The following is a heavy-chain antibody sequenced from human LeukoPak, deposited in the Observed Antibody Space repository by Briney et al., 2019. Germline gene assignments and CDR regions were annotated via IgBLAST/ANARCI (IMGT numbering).Heavy chain of an antibody. CDR2: LSPGGGGS. Sequence: GASVKVSCKASGYTVSSYYMHWMRQAPGQGLEWMGILSPGGGGSSYAQKLQGRATLTRATSTNTVYMGLSSLRSDDTAVYYCASVYKHAMDVWGQGTTVTVSS. CDR3: ASVYKHAMDV. V-gene: IGHV1-46*04. CDR1: GYTVSSYY. J-gene: IGHJ6*02. D-gene: IGHD5-24*01.